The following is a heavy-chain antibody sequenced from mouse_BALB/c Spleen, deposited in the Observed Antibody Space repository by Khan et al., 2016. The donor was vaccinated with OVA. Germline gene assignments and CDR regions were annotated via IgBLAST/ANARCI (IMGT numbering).Heavy chain of an antibody. V-gene: IGHV1-80*01. Sequence: QVQLKQSGAELVRPGSSVKISCKASGYTFSSSWMNWVKHRPGQGLEWIGQIYPGNDDTDYNGKFKDKASLTADKSSRTAYMQLTSLTSEDSAVYCCARYFGSRFAYWGQGTLVTVSA. CDR2: IYPGNDDT. D-gene: IGHD1-1*01. CDR3: ARYFGSRFAY. CDR1: GYTFSSSW. J-gene: IGHJ3*01.